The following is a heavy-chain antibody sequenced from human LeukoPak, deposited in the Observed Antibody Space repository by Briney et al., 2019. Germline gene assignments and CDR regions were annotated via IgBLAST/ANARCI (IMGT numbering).Heavy chain of an antibody. CDR3: ARSWRIVVVPAAIPLDY. CDR2: INAGNGNT. V-gene: IGHV1-3*01. D-gene: IGHD2-2*02. CDR1: GYTFTSYA. Sequence: ASVKVSCKASGYTFTSYAMHWVRQAPGQRPEWMGWINAGNGNTKYSQKFQGRVTITRDTSASTAYMELSSLRSEDTAVYYCARSWRIVVVPAAIPLDYWGQGTLVTVSS. J-gene: IGHJ4*02.